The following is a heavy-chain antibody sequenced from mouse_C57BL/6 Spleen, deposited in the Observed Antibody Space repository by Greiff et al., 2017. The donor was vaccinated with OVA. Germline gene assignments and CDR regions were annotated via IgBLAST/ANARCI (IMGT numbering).Heavy chain of an antibody. CDR1: GYTFTSYW. CDR3: ARKGKSYFDV. CDR2: IDPSDSYT. Sequence: VQLQQPGAELVMPGASVKLSCKASGYTFTSYWMHWVKQRPGQGLEWIGEIDPSDSYTNYNQKFKGKSTLTVDKSSSTAYMQLSSLTSEDSAVYYCARKGKSYFDVWGTGTTVTVSS. V-gene: IGHV1-69*01. J-gene: IGHJ1*03.